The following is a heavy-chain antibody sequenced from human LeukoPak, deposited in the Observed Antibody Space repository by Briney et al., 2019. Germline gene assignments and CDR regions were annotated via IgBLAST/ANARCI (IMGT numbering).Heavy chain of an antibody. D-gene: IGHD1-26*01. CDR1: GHSFTSYW. V-gene: IGHV5-51*01. J-gene: IGHJ4*02. CDR2: IYPGDSDT. CDR3: ARHPRTSGYSGSYLVD. Sequence: GESLKISCKGSGHSFTSYWIGWVRQMPGKGLEWMGIIYPGDSDTRYSPSFQGQVTISADKSISTAYLQWSSLKASDTAMYYCARHPRTSGYSGSYLVDWGQGTLVTVSS.